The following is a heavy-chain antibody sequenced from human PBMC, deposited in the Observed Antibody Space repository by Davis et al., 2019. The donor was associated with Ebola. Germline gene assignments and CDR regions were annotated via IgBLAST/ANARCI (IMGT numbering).Heavy chain of an antibody. CDR3: ARSGMTTVGY. D-gene: IGHD4-23*01. J-gene: IGHJ4*02. Sequence: GESLKISCAASEFTFNSYWMTWVRQAPGKGLEWVATIKRDGSEKYYVDSVKGRFTISRDNAKNSLYLQMNSLRAEDTAVHYCARSGMTTVGYWGQGTLVTVSS. CDR1: EFTFNSYW. CDR2: IKRDGSEK. V-gene: IGHV3-7*03.